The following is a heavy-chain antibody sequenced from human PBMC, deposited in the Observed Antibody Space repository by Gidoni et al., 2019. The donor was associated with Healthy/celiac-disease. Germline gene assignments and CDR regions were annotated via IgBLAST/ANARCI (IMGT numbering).Heavy chain of an antibody. CDR1: GGTFSSYA. CDR2: IIPIFCTA. J-gene: IGHJ3*02. V-gene: IGHV1-69*01. Sequence: QVQLVQSGAEVKKPGSSVKVSCKASGGTFSSYAISWVRQAPGQGLEWMGGIIPIFCTANYAQNFQGRVTITADESTSTAYMELSSLRSEDTAVYYCARDYCSGGSCKGPNDAFDIWGQGTMVTVSS. D-gene: IGHD2-15*01. CDR3: ARDYCSGGSCKGPNDAFDI.